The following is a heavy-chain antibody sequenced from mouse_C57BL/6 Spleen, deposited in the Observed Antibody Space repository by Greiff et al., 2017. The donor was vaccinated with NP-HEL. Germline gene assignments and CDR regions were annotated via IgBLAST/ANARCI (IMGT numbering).Heavy chain of an antibody. CDR3: AREVGYGNGYFDV. D-gene: IGHD2-10*02. Sequence: QVQLQQPGAELVRPGSSVKLSCKASGYTFTSYWMDWVKQRPGQGLEWIGNIYPSDSETHYNQKFKDKATLTVDKSSSTAYMQLSSLTSEDSAVYYCAREVGYGNGYFDVWGTGTTVTVSS. CDR1: GYTFTSYW. J-gene: IGHJ1*03. V-gene: IGHV1-61*01. CDR2: IYPSDSET.